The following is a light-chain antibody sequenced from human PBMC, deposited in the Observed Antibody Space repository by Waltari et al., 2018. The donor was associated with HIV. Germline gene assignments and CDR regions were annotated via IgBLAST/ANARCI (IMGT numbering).Light chain of an antibody. CDR1: QDISNY. CDR2: DAS. Sequence: DIQMSQSPSSLSASVGDRVTITCQASQDISNYLNWYQQKPGKAPKLLIYDASNLETGVPSRFSGSGSGTDVTFTISSLQPEDIATYYCQQYDNSMYTFGQGTKLEIK. V-gene: IGKV1-33*01. CDR3: QQYDNSMYT. J-gene: IGKJ2*01.